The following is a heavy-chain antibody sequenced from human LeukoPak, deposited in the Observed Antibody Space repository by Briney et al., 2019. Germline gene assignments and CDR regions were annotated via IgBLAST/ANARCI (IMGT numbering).Heavy chain of an antibody. V-gene: IGHV3-23*01. D-gene: IGHD6-13*01. CDR2: ISGSGGST. Sequence: PGGSLRLSCAASGFTFSSYAMSWVRQAPGKGLEWVSAISGSGGSTYYADSVKGRFTISRDNSMNTLYLQMNSLRAEDTAVYYCAKDLFGRIAAAGRGGFFDYWGQGTLVTVSS. J-gene: IGHJ4*02. CDR1: GFTFSSYA. CDR3: AKDLFGRIAAAGRGGFFDY.